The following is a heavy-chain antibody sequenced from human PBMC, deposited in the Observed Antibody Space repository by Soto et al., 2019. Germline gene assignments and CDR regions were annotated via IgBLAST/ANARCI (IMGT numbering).Heavy chain of an antibody. D-gene: IGHD3-22*01. CDR1: CGSINTNNYY. CDR3: ARVGPWVPYYYDSSPYTFENWFDP. CDR2: VFYNGTT. Sequence: PSETLSLTCTVSCGSINTNNYYWGWVRQPPGKGLEWIGSVFYNGTTYYSPSLKSRVTISLATSRTQFSLRLESVTAADTAVYYCARVGPWVPYYYDSSPYTFENWFDPWGQGTLVTVSS. J-gene: IGHJ5*02. V-gene: IGHV4-39*01.